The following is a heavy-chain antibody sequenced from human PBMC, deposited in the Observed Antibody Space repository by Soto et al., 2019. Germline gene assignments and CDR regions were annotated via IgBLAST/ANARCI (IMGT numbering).Heavy chain of an antibody. Sequence: DVQLVESGGGLVKPGGSLRLSCAASGFNFITFSMNWVRQAPGKGREWVSSISASSSSIYYAESVKGRFTVSRDNAKNSLYLQMNSLTAEETALYYCVRDAYNRDAFDIWGQGTTVTVSS. CDR2: ISASSSSI. CDR1: GFNFITFS. V-gene: IGHV3-21*01. J-gene: IGHJ3*02. CDR3: VRDAYNRDAFDI. D-gene: IGHD1-20*01.